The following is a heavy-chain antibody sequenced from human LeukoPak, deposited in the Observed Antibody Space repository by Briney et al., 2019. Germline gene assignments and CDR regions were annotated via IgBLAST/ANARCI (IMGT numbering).Heavy chain of an antibody. V-gene: IGHV3-23*01. CDR2: FSGSGGST. CDR1: GFIFSNYA. D-gene: IGHD4-17*01. Sequence: GGSLRLSCAASGFIFSNYAMSWVRQAPGKGLQWVSAFSGSGGSTYYADSVKGRFTISRDNSRNTLYLQMNSLRAEDTAVYYCARASGTYGDYGWGGRSYAFDIWGQGTMVTVSS. CDR3: ARASGTYGDYGWGGRSYAFDI. J-gene: IGHJ3*02.